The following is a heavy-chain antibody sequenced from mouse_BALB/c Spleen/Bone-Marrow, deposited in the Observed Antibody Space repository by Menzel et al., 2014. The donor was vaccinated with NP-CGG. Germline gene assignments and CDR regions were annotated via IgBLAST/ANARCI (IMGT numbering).Heavy chain of an antibody. V-gene: IGHV1-9*01. CDR1: GYTFSSYW. Sequence: VKVVESGAELMKPGASVKISCKATGYTFSSYWIEWVKQRPGHGLEWIGEILPGSGSTNYNEKFKGKATFTADTSSNTAYMQLSSLTSEDSAVCYCARLGRGFDYWGQGTTLTVSS. CDR2: ILPGSGST. CDR3: ARLGRGFDY. D-gene: IGHD4-1*01. J-gene: IGHJ2*01.